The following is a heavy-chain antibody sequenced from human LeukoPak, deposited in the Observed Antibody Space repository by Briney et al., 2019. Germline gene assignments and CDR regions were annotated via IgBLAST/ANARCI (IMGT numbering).Heavy chain of an antibody. V-gene: IGHV4-31*03. CDR2: IYYSGST. CDR1: GGSISSGGYY. CDR3: ARVGTVLLWFGELLHNWFDP. Sequence: PSETLSLTCTVSGGSISSGGYYWSWIRQHPGKGLEWIGYIYYSGSTYYNPSLKSRVTISVDTSKNQFSLKLSSVTAADTAVYYCARVGTVLLWFGELLHNWFDPWGQGTLVTVSS. D-gene: IGHD3-10*01. J-gene: IGHJ5*02.